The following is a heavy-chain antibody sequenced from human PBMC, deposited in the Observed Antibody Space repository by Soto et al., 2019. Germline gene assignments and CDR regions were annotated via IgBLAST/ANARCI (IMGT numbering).Heavy chain of an antibody. Sequence: QVQLQQWGAGLLKPSETLSLTCAVYGGSFSGYYWSWIRQPPGKGLEWIGEINHSGSTNYNPSLKSRVTISVDPSKNQFSLKLSSVTAADTAVYYCASGRVLGYWGQGTLVTVSS. J-gene: IGHJ4*02. CDR2: INHSGST. CDR1: GGSFSGYY. V-gene: IGHV4-34*01. D-gene: IGHD3-3*01. CDR3: ASGRVLGY.